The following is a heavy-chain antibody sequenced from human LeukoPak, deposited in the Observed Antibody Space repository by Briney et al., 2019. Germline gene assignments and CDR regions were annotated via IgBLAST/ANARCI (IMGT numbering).Heavy chain of an antibody. CDR3: ARGSIAAAEGSHWFDP. Sequence: SETLSLTCSVSGGSVSSYYWSWIRQSPGGGLEWIGYIHNSGRTNYNPSLKSRVTISVDTSKNQFSLKLTSVTAADTAVYYCARGSIAAAEGSHWFDPWGQGTLVTVSS. D-gene: IGHD6-13*01. CDR2: IHNSGRT. J-gene: IGHJ5*02. CDR1: GGSVSSYY. V-gene: IGHV4-59*02.